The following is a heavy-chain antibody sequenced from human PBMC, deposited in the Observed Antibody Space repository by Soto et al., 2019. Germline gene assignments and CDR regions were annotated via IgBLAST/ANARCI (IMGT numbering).Heavy chain of an antibody. CDR1: GYSFTSYW. V-gene: IGHV5-51*01. J-gene: IGHJ4*02. CDR3: ARSLMRDSSSWYDPGVIGFDY. Sequence: GESLKISCKGSGYSFTSYWIGWVRQMPGKGLEWMGIIYPGDSDTRYSPSFQGQVTISADKSISTAYLQWSSLKASDTAMYYCARSLMRDSSSWYDPGVIGFDYWGQGTLVTVSS. D-gene: IGHD6-13*01. CDR2: IYPGDSDT.